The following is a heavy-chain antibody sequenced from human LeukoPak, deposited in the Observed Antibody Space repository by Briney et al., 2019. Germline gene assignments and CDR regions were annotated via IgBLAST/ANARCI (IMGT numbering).Heavy chain of an antibody. CDR3: ANLWFGELLSFDY. D-gene: IGHD3-10*01. Sequence: GGSLRLSCAASGFTFSSYGMHWVRQAPGKGLEWVAFIRYDGSNKYYADSVKGRFTISRDNSKNTLYLQMNSLRAEDTAVYYCANLWFGELLSFDYWGQGTLVTVSS. J-gene: IGHJ4*02. CDR1: GFTFSSYG. CDR2: IRYDGSNK. V-gene: IGHV3-30*02.